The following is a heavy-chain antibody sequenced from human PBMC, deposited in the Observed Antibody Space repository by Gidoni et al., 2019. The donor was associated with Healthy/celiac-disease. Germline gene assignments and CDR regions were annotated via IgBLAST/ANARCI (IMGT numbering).Heavy chain of an antibody. CDR2: INHSGST. V-gene: IGHV4-34*01. D-gene: IGHD2-15*01. CDR3: ARLRVVAATPTSFWFDP. Sequence: QVQLQQWGAGLLKPSETLSLTCAVYGGSFSGYYWSWIRPPPGKGLEWIGEINHSGSTNYNPSLKSRVTISVDTSKNQFSLKLSSVTAADTAVYYCARLRVVAATPTSFWFDPWGQGTLVTVSS. CDR1: GGSFSGYY. J-gene: IGHJ5*02.